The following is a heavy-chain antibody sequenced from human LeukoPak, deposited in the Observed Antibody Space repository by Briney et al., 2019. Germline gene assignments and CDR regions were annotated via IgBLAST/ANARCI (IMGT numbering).Heavy chain of an antibody. Sequence: ASVKVSCKASGYTFNNIGISWVRQAPGQGLGWMGWIRAYNGNTNYAQKLQGRVTMTTDTSTRTAYMELRRLRSDDTAVYYCARAGGSAWGYYYYSGMDVWGQGTTVTVSS. CDR2: IRAYNGNT. CDR1: GYTFNNIG. J-gene: IGHJ6*02. V-gene: IGHV1-18*01. D-gene: IGHD2-15*01. CDR3: ARAGGSAWGYYYYSGMDV.